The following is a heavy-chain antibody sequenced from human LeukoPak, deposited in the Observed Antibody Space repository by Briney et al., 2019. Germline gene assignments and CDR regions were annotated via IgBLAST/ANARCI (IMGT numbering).Heavy chain of an antibody. D-gene: IGHD3/OR15-3a*01. CDR3: AKDRAPFRGTYLDH. J-gene: IGHJ4*02. Sequence: GGSLRLSCEASGFTFDDYAMHWVRQAPGKGLEWISLITWDGGTTYYADSVKGRFTISRDNKKTSLYLQMNSLSPEDTALYYCAKDRAPFRGTYLDHWGQGTLVTVSS. CDR1: GFTFDDYA. CDR2: ITWDGGTT. V-gene: IGHV3-43D*03.